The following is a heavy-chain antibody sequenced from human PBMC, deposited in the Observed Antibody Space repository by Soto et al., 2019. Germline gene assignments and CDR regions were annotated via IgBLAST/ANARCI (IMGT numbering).Heavy chain of an antibody. D-gene: IGHD2-15*01. CDR2: IYYSGST. V-gene: IGHV4-39*01. CDR1: GGSISSSSYY. J-gene: IGHJ3*02. Sequence: QLQLQESGPGLVKPSETLSLTCTVSGGSISSSSYYWGWIRQPPGKGLEWIGSIYYSGSTYYNPSLESRVTISVDTSKNQFSLKLSSVTAADTAVYYCARLEGYCSGGSCYPDAFDIWGQGTMVTVSS. CDR3: ARLEGYCSGGSCYPDAFDI.